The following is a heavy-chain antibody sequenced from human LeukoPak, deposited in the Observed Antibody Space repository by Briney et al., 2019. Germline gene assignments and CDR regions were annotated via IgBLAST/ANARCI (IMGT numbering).Heavy chain of an antibody. CDR1: GFTFSSYS. CDR2: ISSSSTI. D-gene: IGHD3-10*01. V-gene: IGHV3-48*01. CDR3: ARAGYGSGSY. J-gene: IGHJ4*02. Sequence: GGSLRLSCAASGFTFSSYSMNWVRQAPGKGLEWVSYISSSSTIYYADSVKGRSTISRDNAKNSLYLQMNSLRAEDTAVYYCARAGYGSGSYWGQGTLVTVSS.